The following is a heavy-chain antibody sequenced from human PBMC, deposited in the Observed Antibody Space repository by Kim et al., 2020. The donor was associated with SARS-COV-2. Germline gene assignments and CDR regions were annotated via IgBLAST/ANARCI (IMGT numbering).Heavy chain of an antibody. CDR1: GGTFSSYA. Sequence: SVKVSCKASGGTFSSYAISWVRQAPGQGLEWMGGIIPIFGTANYAQKFQGRVTITADESTSTAYMELSSLRSEDTAVYYCARAYYYDSSAPYYYYYYMDVWGKGTTVTVSS. D-gene: IGHD3-22*01. CDR3: ARAYYYDSSAPYYYYYYMDV. CDR2: IIPIFGTA. J-gene: IGHJ6*03. V-gene: IGHV1-69*13.